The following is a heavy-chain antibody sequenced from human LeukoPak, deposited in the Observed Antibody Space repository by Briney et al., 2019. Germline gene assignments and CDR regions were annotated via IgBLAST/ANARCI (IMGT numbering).Heavy chain of an antibody. V-gene: IGHV3-30-3*01. CDR1: GFTFSSYA. CDR2: IPYDGSNK. CDR3: ARDQDGGELDY. Sequence: PGGSLRLSCAAPGFTFSSYAMHWVRQAPGRGLEWVAVIPYDGSNKYYADSVKGRFTISRDNSKNTLYLQMNSLRAEDTAVYYCARDQDGGELDYWGQGTLVTVSS. D-gene: IGHD4-23*01. J-gene: IGHJ4*02.